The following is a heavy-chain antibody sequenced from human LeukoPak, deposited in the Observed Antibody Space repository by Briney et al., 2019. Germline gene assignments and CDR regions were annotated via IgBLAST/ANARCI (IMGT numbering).Heavy chain of an antibody. CDR2: IYYTENT. CDR3: ARTLYDDSRGRDAFDI. J-gene: IGHJ3*02. D-gene: IGHD3-22*01. CDR1: GGFINGDY. Sequence: PSETLSLTCTVSGGFINGDYWSWIRQPPGKGREWIGLIYYTENTNYNPSLKSRVTMSLATSKSQVSLKLCSVTAADTALYFCARTLYDDSRGRDAFDIWGQGTMVVVSS. V-gene: IGHV4-59*08.